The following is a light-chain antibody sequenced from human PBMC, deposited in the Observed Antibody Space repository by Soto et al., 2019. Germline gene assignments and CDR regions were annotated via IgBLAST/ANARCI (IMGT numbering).Light chain of an antibody. V-gene: IGLV2-14*01. CDR3: SSYRASSTLDV. CDR1: SSDVGGYNY. J-gene: IGLJ1*01. CDR2: DVS. Sequence: QSVLTQPASVSGSLGQSITISCTGTSSDVGGYNYVSWYQQHPGKAPKLMIYDVSNRPSGVSNRFSGSKSGNTASLTISGLQAEDEADYYCSSYRASSTLDVFGTGTKLTVL.